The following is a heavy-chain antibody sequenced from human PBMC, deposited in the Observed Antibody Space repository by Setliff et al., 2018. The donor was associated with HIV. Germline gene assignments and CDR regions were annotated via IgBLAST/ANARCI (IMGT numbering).Heavy chain of an antibody. CDR2: LSAESTFI. V-gene: IGHV3-21*04. D-gene: IGHD4-17*01. CDR3: AHTTGDLFLTHWFGS. J-gene: IGHJ5*01. Sequence: PGGSLRLSCVASGFTFSAYTMNWVRQAPGKGLEWVASLSAESTFIYYADSMKGRFTISRDNARNSLYLQMTNVDPVDTATYYCAHTTGDLFLTHWFGSWGQGIQVTVSS. CDR1: GFTFSAYT.